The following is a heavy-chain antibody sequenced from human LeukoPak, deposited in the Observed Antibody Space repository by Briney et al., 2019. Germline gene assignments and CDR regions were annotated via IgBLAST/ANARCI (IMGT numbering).Heavy chain of an antibody. V-gene: IGHV2-5*01. D-gene: IGHD2-15*01. CDR1: GFSLSTSGVH. CDR3: ARSSGGGSKVDAFDI. Sequence: SGPTLVKPTQTLTLTCTFSGFSLSTSGVHVGWIRQPPGKALEWLALLYWNDYRRYSPSLKSRLTITKDTSKNQVVLTMTNMDPVDTATYYCARSSGGGSKVDAFDIWGQGTMVTVSS. CDR2: LYWNDYR. J-gene: IGHJ3*02.